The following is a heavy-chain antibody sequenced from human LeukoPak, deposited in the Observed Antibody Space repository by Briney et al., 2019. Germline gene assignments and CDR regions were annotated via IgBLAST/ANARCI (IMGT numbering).Heavy chain of an antibody. CDR1: GFTFSSYS. J-gene: IGHJ4*02. V-gene: IGHV3-21*01. CDR2: ISSSSSYI. CDR3: ARVAVAGTPSFDY. D-gene: IGHD6-19*01. Sequence: GGSLRLSCAASGFTFSSYSMNWVRQAPGKGLEWVSSISSSSSYIYYADSVKGRFAISRDNAKNSLYLQMNSLRAEDTAVYYCARVAVAGTPSFDYWGQGTLVTVSS.